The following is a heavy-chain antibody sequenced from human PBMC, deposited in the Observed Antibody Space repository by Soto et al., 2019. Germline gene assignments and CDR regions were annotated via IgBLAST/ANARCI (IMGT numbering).Heavy chain of an antibody. CDR1: GGSISSSSYY. J-gene: IGHJ4*02. Sequence: QLQLQESGPGLVKPSETLSLTCTVSGGSISSSSYYWGWIRQPPGKGLEWIGSIYYSGSTYYNPSLKSRVTISVDTSKNQFSLKLSSVTAADTAVYYCATPGYSYGHFDYWSQGTLVTVSS. D-gene: IGHD5-18*01. CDR2: IYYSGST. CDR3: ATPGYSYGHFDY. V-gene: IGHV4-39*01.